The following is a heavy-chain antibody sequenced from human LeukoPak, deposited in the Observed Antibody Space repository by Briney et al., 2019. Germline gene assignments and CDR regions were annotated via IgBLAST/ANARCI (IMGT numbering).Heavy chain of an antibody. Sequence: AGGSLRLSCAASGFTVSSNYMSWVRQAPGKGLEWVSLISWDGGSTYYADSVKGRFTISRDNSKNSLYLQMNSLRTEDTALYYCAKGRTAAAYYGMDVWGQGTTVAVSS. V-gene: IGHV3-43*01. CDR1: GFTVSSNY. CDR3: AKGRTAAAYYGMDV. J-gene: IGHJ6*02. CDR2: ISWDGGST. D-gene: IGHD6-25*01.